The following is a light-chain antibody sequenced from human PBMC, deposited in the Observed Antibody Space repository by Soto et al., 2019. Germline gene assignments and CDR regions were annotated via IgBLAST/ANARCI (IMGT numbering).Light chain of an antibody. Sequence: QSVLTQPLSASASPGQRVTISCSGGSSNIGSNTVAWYQPLPGTAPPRLIFTAGQPPSGVPGRFSSSKSGTSASLAISGLPSEDEGDYYCSAWDNSLNGNVFRPGTKLTAL. CDR1: SSNIGSNT. CDR3: SAWDNSLNGNV. J-gene: IGLJ1*01. V-gene: IGLV1-44*01. CDR2: TAG.